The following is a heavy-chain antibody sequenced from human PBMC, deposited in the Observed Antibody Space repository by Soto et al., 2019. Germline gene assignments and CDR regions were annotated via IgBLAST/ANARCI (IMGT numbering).Heavy chain of an antibody. CDR1: GYSFTTNW. J-gene: IGHJ4*02. V-gene: IGHV5-51*01. CDR2: IYPGDSDT. D-gene: IGHD6-13*01. Sequence: PGESLKISCKGSGYSFTTNWIGWVRQMPGKGLGWMGVIYPGDSDTRYSPSFQGQVAISADKSINTAYLQWSSLKASDTAMYYCARHSGVAEDGTDWGQGTLVTVSS. CDR3: ARHSGVAEDGTD.